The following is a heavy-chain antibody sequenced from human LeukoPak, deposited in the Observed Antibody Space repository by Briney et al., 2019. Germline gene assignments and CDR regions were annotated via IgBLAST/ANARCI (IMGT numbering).Heavy chain of an antibody. D-gene: IGHD6-13*01. J-gene: IGHJ5*02. CDR1: GGSISSSSYY. Sequence: PSETLSLTCTVSGGSISSSSYYWGWIRQPPGKGLEWIGSIHYSGSTYYNPSLKSRVTISVDTSKNQLSLKLSSVTAADTAVYYCARDTSYGSGIAAAGTNWFDPWGQGTLVTVSS. CDR3: ARDTSYGSGIAAAGTNWFDP. CDR2: IHYSGST. V-gene: IGHV4-39*07.